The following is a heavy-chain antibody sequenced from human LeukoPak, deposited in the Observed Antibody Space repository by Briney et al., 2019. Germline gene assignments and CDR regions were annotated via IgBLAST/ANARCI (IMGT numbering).Heavy chain of an antibody. J-gene: IGHJ6*03. CDR2: INHSGST. V-gene: IGHV4-34*01. CDR3: SGESARVMGDDFWSGYYGEYYYMDV. Sequence: TSETLSLTCAVYGGSFSGYYWSWIRQPPGKGLEWIGEINHSGSTNYNPSLKSRVTISVDTSKNQFSLKLSSVTAADTAVYYCSGESARVMGDDFWSGYYGEYYYMDVWGKGTTVTVSS. D-gene: IGHD3-3*01. CDR1: GGSFSGYY.